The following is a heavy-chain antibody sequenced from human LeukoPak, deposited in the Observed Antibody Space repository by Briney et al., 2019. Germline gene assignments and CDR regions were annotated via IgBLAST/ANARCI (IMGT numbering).Heavy chain of an antibody. CDR1: GGSISSYY. CDR3: ARHGNYGDYFDY. CDR2: IYYSGST. Sequence: SETLSLTCTVSGGSISSYYWSWIRQPPGKGLEWIGYIYYSGSTNYNPSLKSRVTISVDTSKNQFSLKLSSVTAADTAVYYCARHGNYGDYFDYWGQGTLVTVSS. V-gene: IGHV4-59*08. J-gene: IGHJ4*02. D-gene: IGHD4-17*01.